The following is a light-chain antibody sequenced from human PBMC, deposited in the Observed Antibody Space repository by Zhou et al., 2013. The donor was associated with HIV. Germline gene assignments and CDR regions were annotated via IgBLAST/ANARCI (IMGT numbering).Light chain of an antibody. CDR1: HSDFGSFDL. V-gene: IGLV2-23*02. CDR2: EVR. CDR3: CAYVGGSVHIL. J-gene: IGLJ2*01. Sequence: QSALTQPASVSGYPGQSITLSCTGAHSDFGSFDLVSWFQQHPGQAPKLILSEVRKRPSGVSNRFSGSILGAVASLTISGLQAEDEADYYCCAYVGGSVHILFGGGTKLTVL.